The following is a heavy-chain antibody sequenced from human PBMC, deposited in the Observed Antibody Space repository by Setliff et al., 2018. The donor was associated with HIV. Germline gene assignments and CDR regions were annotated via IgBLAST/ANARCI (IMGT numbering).Heavy chain of an antibody. CDR1: GYTFSRFG. D-gene: IGHD2-2*01. V-gene: IGHV1-18*01. Sequence: GASVKVSCKASGYTFSRFGITWVRQAPGQGLEWMGWISVYNGNRDYALNFQGRVTLTTDTSATTAYMELTSLRSDDTAVYYCARGGGLKPFGYHLDYWGQGTLVTVSS. CDR3: ARGGGLKPFGYHLDY. CDR2: ISVYNGNR. J-gene: IGHJ4*02.